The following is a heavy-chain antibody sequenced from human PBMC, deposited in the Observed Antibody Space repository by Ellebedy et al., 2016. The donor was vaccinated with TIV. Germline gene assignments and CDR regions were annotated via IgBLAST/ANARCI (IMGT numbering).Heavy chain of an antibody. J-gene: IGHJ4*02. CDR1: GYTLTELS. Sequence: ASVKVSCXVSGYTLTELSMHWVRQAPGQGLEWMGWINPNSGGTNYAQKFQGRVTMTRDTSISTAYMELSRLRSDDTAVYYCALTRLMYSSGWYSFDYWGQGTLVTVSS. D-gene: IGHD6-19*01. CDR3: ALTRLMYSSGWYSFDY. CDR2: INPNSGGT. V-gene: IGHV1-2*02.